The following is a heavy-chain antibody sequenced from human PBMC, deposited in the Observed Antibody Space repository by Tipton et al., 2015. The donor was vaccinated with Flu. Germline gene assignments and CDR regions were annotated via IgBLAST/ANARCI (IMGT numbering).Heavy chain of an antibody. V-gene: IGHV1-18*01. D-gene: IGHD3-9*01. CDR1: GYTFTSYG. Sequence: QMQLVQSGAEVKKPGASVKVSCKASGYTFTSYGISWVRQAPGQGLEWMGWISAYNGNTNYAQKLQGRVTMTTDTSTSTANMELRSLRSDDTAVYYCARDLGYDIWTGFYRDAFDIWGQGTMVSVSS. CDR2: ISAYNGNT. J-gene: IGHJ3*02. CDR3: ARDLGYDIWTGFYRDAFDI.